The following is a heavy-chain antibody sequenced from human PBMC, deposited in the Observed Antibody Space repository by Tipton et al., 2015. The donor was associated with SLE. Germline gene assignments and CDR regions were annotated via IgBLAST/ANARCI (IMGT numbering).Heavy chain of an antibody. V-gene: IGHV3-53*01. CDR2: MYSGGNT. D-gene: IGHD1-26*01. CDR1: GFTVSSNY. J-gene: IGHJ3*02. CDR3: AKDRRELRAFDI. Sequence: CLRLSCAASGFTVSSNYMSWVRQAPGKGLEWVSVMYSGGNTDYADSVKGRFTISRDNSKNTLYLQMNSLRAEDTAVYYCAKDRRELRAFDIWGQGTMVTVSS.